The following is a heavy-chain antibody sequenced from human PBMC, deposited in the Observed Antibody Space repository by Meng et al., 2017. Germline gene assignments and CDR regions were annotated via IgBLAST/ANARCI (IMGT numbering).Heavy chain of an antibody. V-gene: IGHV1-2*06. CDR2: INPNSGGT. CDR1: GYTFTGYY. D-gene: IGHD6-19*01. CDR3: AREGHSSGWPGVDV. Sequence: ASVKVSCKASGYTFTGYYMHWVRQAPGQGLEWMGRINPNSGGTNYAQKFQGRVTMTRDTSISTAYMELSRLRSDDTAVYYCAREGHSSGWPGVDVWGQGTTVTVSS. J-gene: IGHJ6*02.